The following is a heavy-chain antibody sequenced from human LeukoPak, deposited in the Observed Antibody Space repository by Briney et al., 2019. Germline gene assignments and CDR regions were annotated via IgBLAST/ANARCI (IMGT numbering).Heavy chain of an antibody. J-gene: IGHJ4*02. CDR3: ARLDSMGPGDY. D-gene: IGHD5-24*01. V-gene: IGHV3-21*01. CDR2: ISSSTYI. CDR1: GFTFNSYS. Sequence: GGSLRLSCVASGFTFNSYSMNWVRQAPGKGLEWVSSISSSTYIYYADSLKGRFTISRDNATNSLYLQMNSLRAEDTAVYYCARLDSMGPGDYWGQGTLVTVSS.